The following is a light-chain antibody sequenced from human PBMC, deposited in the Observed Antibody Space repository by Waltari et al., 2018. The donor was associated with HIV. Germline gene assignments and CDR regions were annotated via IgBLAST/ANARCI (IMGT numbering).Light chain of an antibody. CDR3: QQSYTSPYT. CDR2: AAS. V-gene: IGKV1-39*01. Sequence: DIQMTQSPASLSASVGDRVTITCRTSQTISTYLNWYQQKPGKAPKLLIYAASSLQSEVPSKFSGRGSGTDFTLTISSLQPGDSATYYCQQSYTSPYTFGQGTKLEIK. J-gene: IGKJ2*01. CDR1: QTISTY.